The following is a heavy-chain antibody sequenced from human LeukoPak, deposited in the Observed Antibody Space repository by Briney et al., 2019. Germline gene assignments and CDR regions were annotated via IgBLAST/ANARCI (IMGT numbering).Heavy chain of an antibody. D-gene: IGHD3-3*01. CDR2: IYHSGST. CDR1: GYSISSGYY. J-gene: IGHJ6*03. V-gene: IGHV4-38-2*02. Sequence: SETLSLTCTVSGYSISSGYYWGWIRQPPGKGLEWIGSIYHSGSTYYNPSLKSRVTISVDTSKNQFSLKLSSVTAADTAVYYCARVGRDTSEYYDFWSGSNRLYYYYYMDVWGKGTTVTVSS. CDR3: ARVGRDTSEYYDFWSGSNRLYYYYYMDV.